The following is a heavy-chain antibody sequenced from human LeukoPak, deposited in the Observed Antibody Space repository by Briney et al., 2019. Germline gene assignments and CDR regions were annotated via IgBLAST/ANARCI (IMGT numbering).Heavy chain of an antibody. V-gene: IGHV1-2*02. CDR2: INPNSGGT. CDR1: GYTFTGYY. D-gene: IGHD3-22*01. CDR3: ARAYYDSSGWGVGYYYYYYMDV. J-gene: IGHJ6*03. Sequence: ASVKVSCKASGYTFTGYYMHWVRQAPGQGLEWMGWINPNSGGTNYAQKFQGRVTMTRDTSISTAYMELSRLRSDDTAVYYCARAYYDSSGWGVGYYYYYYMDVWGKGTTVTVSS.